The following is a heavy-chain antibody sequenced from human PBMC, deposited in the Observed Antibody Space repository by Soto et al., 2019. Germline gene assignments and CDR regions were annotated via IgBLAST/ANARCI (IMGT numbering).Heavy chain of an antibody. CDR2: INHSGST. CDR1: GGSFSSYY. CDR3: ARGGRKYCSGRCPNLDY. J-gene: IGHJ4*02. V-gene: IGHV4-34*01. Sequence: SETLSLTCAVYGGSFSSYYWSWIRQPPGKGLEWIGEINHSGSTNYNPSLKSRVTISVDTSKNQFSLKLSSVTAADTAVYFCARGGRKYCSGRCPNLDYWGQGALVTVSS. D-gene: IGHD2-15*01.